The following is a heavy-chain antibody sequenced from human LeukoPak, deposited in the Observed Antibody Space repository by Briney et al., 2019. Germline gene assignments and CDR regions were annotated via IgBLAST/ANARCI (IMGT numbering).Heavy chain of an antibody. CDR1: GVSFSSYY. D-gene: IGHD3-10*01. CDR2: IYSSWYS. V-gene: IGHV4-4*07. J-gene: IGHJ3*02. CDR3: ARERGNLRGDAFDI. Sequence: SETLSLTCTVSGVSFSSYYWTWLRQPAGKGLEWIGRIYSSWYSNYNPSLESRVTMSIDTSKNQFSLKLTSVAAADTAVYYCARERGNLRGDAFDIWGQGTMVTVSS.